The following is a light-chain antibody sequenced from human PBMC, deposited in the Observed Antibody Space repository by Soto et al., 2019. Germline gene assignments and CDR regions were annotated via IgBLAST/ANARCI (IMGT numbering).Light chain of an antibody. CDR3: QQRSDWPSA. V-gene: IGKV3-11*01. CDR1: QSISDY. Sequence: IVLTQSPDTLSLSPGGTATLSCSASQSISDYLAWYQQKPGQAPRLLIYDASNRATGIPGRFSGSGSGTDFSLTISSLEAEDFAIYYCQQRSDWPSAFGGGTRVEIK. J-gene: IGKJ4*01. CDR2: DAS.